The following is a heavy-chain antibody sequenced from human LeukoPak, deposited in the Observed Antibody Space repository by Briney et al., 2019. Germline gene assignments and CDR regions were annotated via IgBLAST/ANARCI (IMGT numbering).Heavy chain of an antibody. J-gene: IGHJ4*02. CDR2: IYPRDGST. CDR1: GYTFTSNY. CDR3: ARDQEGFDY. Sequence: ASVKVSCKASGYTFTSNYIHWVRQAPGQGLEWMGMIYPRDGSTSYAQKFQGRVTVTRDTSTSTVHMELSGLRSEGTAVYYCARDQEGFDYWGQGTLVTVSS. V-gene: IGHV1-46*01.